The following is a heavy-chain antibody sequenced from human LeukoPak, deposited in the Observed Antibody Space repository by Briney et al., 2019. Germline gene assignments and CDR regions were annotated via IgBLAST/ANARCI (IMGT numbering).Heavy chain of an antibody. Sequence: GGSLRLSCAASGFTFSSYAMSWVRQAPGKGLEWVSAISGSGGSTYYADSVKGRFTISRDNSKTTLYLQMNSLRAEDTAVYYCAKVPEQWLAPFDYWGQGTLVTVSS. CDR2: ISGSGGST. V-gene: IGHV3-23*01. CDR3: AKVPEQWLAPFDY. D-gene: IGHD6-19*01. CDR1: GFTFSSYA. J-gene: IGHJ4*02.